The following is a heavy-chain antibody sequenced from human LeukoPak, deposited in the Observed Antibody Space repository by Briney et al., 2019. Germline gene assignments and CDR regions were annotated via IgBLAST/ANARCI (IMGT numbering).Heavy chain of an antibody. Sequence: PGRSLRLSCAASGFTFSSYAMHWVRQAPGKGLEWVAVISYDGSNKYYADSVKGRFTISRDNSKNTLYLQMNSLRAEDTAVYYCARPLWESIAAAGTYFDYWGQGTLVTVSS. CDR2: ISYDGSNK. J-gene: IGHJ4*02. D-gene: IGHD6-13*01. CDR3: ARPLWESIAAAGTYFDY. CDR1: GFTFSSYA. V-gene: IGHV3-30-3*01.